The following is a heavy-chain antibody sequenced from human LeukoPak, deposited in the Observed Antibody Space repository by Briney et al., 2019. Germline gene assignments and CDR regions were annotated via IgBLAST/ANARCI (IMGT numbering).Heavy chain of an antibody. V-gene: IGHV1-69*05. J-gene: IGHJ4*02. CDR3: ARDDYYYDSSGYYLDY. Sequence: ASVKVSCKASGGTFSSYAISWVRQALGQGLEWMGGIIPIFGTANYAQKFQGRVTITTDESTSTAYMELSSLRSEDTAVYYCARDDYYYDSSGYYLDYWGQGTLVTVSS. D-gene: IGHD3-22*01. CDR1: GGTFSSYA. CDR2: IIPIFGTA.